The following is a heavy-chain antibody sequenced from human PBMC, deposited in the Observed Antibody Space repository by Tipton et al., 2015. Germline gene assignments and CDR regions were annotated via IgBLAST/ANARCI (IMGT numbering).Heavy chain of an antibody. CDR2: IYYSGST. Sequence: TLSLTCTVSGGSISSSRYYWGWIRQPPGKGLEWIGSIYYSGSTYYNPSLKSRVTISVDTSKNQFSLKLSSVTAADTAVYYCARQAPIAVAASNWFDPWGQGTLVTVSS. D-gene: IGHD6-19*01. CDR3: ARQAPIAVAASNWFDP. V-gene: IGHV4-39*01. J-gene: IGHJ5*02. CDR1: GGSISSSRYY.